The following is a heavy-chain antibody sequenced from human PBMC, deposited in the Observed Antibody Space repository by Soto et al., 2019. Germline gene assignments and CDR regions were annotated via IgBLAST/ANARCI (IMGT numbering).Heavy chain of an antibody. J-gene: IGHJ4*02. CDR2: IYYSGST. CDR3: ARDPYGPRGYSGYGFDY. CDR1: GGSISSGGYY. Sequence: QVQLQESGPGLVKPSQTLSLTCTVSGGSISSGGYYWSWIRQHPGKGLEWIGYIYYSGSTYYNPSLKSRVTISVDTSKHQFSLKLSSVTAADTAVYYCARDPYGPRGYSGYGFDYWGQGTLVTVSS. V-gene: IGHV4-31*03. D-gene: IGHD5-12*01.